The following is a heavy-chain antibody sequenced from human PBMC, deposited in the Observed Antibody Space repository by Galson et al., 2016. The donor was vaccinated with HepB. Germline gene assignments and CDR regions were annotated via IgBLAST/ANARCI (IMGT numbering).Heavy chain of an antibody. V-gene: IGHV4-39*07. CDR2: VYSRGST. CDR3: ARVRGQFVPDY. CDR1: DGSISSRSYY. J-gene: IGHJ4*02. Sequence: SETLSLTCFVSDGSISSRSYYWGWIRQPPGKGLEWIGSVYSRGSTYYNPSLKSRVTMSVDASNNQFSLRLSSVTAADTAVYYCARVRGQFVPDYWGRGTLVTVSS. D-gene: IGHD6-6*01.